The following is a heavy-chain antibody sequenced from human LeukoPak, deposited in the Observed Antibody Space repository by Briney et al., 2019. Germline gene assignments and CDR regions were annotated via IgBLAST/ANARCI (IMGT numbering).Heavy chain of an antibody. D-gene: IGHD6-13*01. CDR3: ASYLGYSSSWYNWFDP. J-gene: IGHJ5*02. Sequence: SETLSLTCSVSGYSISSGYDWGWIRQSREKGLEWIASIHFSGASYYNPSLKSRVTISVDTSKNQFSLKLSSVTAADTAVYYCASYLGYSSSWYNWFDPWGQGTLVTVSS. CDR2: IHFSGAS. V-gene: IGHV4-38-2*02. CDR1: GYSISSGYD.